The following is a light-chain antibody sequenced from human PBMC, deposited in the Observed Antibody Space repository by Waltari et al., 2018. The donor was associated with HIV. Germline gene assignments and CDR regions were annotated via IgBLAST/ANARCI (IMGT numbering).Light chain of an antibody. Sequence: EIVMTQSPGALSVSLGERATLSCRASQSVTTNLAWYQQKPGQAPSLLIFGASTRATGIPARFSGSGSGTEVTLTISSLQSEDFALYYCQQYNKWPPYTFGQGTKLEIK. CDR3: QQYNKWPPYT. J-gene: IGKJ2*01. CDR2: GAS. V-gene: IGKV3-15*01. CDR1: QSVTTN.